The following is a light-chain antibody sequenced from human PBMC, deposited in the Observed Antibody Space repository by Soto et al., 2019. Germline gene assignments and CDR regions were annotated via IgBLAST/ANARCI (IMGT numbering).Light chain of an antibody. Sequence: QSVLTQPPSASGTPGQRVTISCSGSSSNIGTNTVNWYLQLPGTAPKLLIYNNNQRPSGVPERFSGSKSGTSASLAISGLRSEDEADYYCAAWDDSLNGFYVFGSGTKVTV. CDR1: SSNIGTNT. CDR2: NNN. CDR3: AAWDDSLNGFYV. J-gene: IGLJ1*01. V-gene: IGLV1-44*01.